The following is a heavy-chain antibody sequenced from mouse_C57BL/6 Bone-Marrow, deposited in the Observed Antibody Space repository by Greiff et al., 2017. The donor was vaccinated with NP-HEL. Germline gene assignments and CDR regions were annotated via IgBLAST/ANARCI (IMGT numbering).Heavy chain of an antibody. CDR2: INSDGGST. J-gene: IGHJ3*01. V-gene: IGHV5-2*01. D-gene: IGHD1-1*01. CDR3: ARLGSFYGSSPWFAY. CDR1: EYEFPSHD. Sequence: EVQGVESGGGLVQPGESLKLSCESNEYEFPSHDMSWVRKTPEKRLELVAAINSDGGSTYYPDTMERRFIISRDNTKKTLYLQMSSLRSEDTALYYCARLGSFYGSSPWFAYWGQGTLVTVSA.